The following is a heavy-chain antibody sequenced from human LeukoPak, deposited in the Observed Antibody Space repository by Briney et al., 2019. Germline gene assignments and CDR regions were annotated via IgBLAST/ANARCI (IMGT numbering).Heavy chain of an antibody. CDR2: ISGSGGST. CDR3: AKDQNSGSGSYSNFNY. D-gene: IGHD3-10*01. J-gene: IGHJ4*02. V-gene: IGHV3-23*01. Sequence: PGGSLRPSCAASGFTFSNYAMSWVRQAPGKGLEWVSGISGSGGSTYYADSVKGRFTISRDNSRNTLYLQMNNLRAEDTALYYCAKDQNSGSGSYSNFNYWGQGTLVTVSS. CDR1: GFTFSNYA.